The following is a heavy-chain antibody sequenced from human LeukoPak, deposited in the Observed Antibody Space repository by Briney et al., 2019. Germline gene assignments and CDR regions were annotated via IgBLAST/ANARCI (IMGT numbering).Heavy chain of an antibody. CDR1: GFTFDDYA. Sequence: GGSLRLSCAASGFTFDDYAMNWVRQAPGKGLEGVSLISWDGGSTYYADSVKGRFTISRDNSKNSLYLQMNSLRAEDTALYYCAKVRGYCSGGSCYSGFGYMDVWGKGTTVTVSS. J-gene: IGHJ6*03. D-gene: IGHD2-15*01. CDR2: ISWDGGST. V-gene: IGHV3-43D*04. CDR3: AKVRGYCSGGSCYSGFGYMDV.